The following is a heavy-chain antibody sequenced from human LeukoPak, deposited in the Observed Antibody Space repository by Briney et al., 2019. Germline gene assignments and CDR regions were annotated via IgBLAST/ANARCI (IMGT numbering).Heavy chain of an antibody. J-gene: IGHJ5*02. CDR3: ARNSGYSKNNWFDP. Sequence: ASVKVSCKASGYTFTSYGISWVRQAPGQGLEWMGWISAYNGNTNYAQKLQGRVTMTTDTFTNTAYMELTSLRSDDTAVYYCARNSGYSKNNWFDPWGQGTLVTVSS. CDR2: ISAYNGNT. V-gene: IGHV1-18*01. D-gene: IGHD1-26*01. CDR1: GYTFTSYG.